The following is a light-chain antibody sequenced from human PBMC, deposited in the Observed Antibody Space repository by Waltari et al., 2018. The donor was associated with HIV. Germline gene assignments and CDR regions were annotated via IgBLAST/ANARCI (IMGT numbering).Light chain of an antibody. V-gene: IGKV1-39*01. Sequence: DIQMTQSPSSLSASVGDRVTITCRASQSISSYLNWYQQKPGKAPKLLIYAASSLQSGVPSRFSGSGSGTDFTLTISSLQPEDFATYYCQQSYSTLPTFGQGTKLEIK. CDR3: QQSYSTLPT. J-gene: IGKJ2*01. CDR1: QSISSY. CDR2: AAS.